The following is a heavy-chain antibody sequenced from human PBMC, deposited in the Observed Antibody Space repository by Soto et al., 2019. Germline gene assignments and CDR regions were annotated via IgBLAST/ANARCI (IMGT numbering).Heavy chain of an antibody. CDR2: FIAMLGTP. Sequence: GASVKVSCKASGGTFGSQGIAWVRQAPGQGLEWMGGFIAMLGTPTYAKKVQGRATITADESLTSSYLELRSLRPEDTAVYFCARGAMANFDYWGQGTVVTVSS. V-gene: IGHV1-69*13. D-gene: IGHD5-18*01. CDR1: GGTFGSQG. CDR3: ARGAMANFDY. J-gene: IGHJ4*02.